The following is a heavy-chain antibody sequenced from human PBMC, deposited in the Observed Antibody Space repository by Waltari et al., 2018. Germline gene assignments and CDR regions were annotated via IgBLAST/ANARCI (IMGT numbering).Heavy chain of an antibody. CDR3: ARGKGNYDFWSGNYYYYGMDV. Sequence: QVQLVQSGAEVKKPGSSVKVSCKASGGTFSSYAISWVRQAPGQGLEWMGGINPNSGGTNYAQKFQGRVTMTRDTSISTAYMELSRLRSDDTAVYYCARGKGNYDFWSGNYYYYGMDVWGQGTTVTVSS. D-gene: IGHD3-3*01. J-gene: IGHJ6*02. CDR2: INPNSGGT. CDR1: GGTFSSYA. V-gene: IGHV1-2*02.